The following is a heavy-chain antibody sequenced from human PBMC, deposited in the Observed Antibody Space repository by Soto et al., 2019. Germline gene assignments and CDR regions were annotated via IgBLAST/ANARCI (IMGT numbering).Heavy chain of an antibody. D-gene: IGHD1-26*01. Sequence: ASVKVSCKTSGYSFNRYGITWVRQAPGQGLEWMGWISAHNGHIIYADSVKGRFTISRDNSKNTLYLQMNSLRAEDTAVYYCARVLVGAPDWYFDLWGRGTLGTVSS. CDR3: ARVLVGAPDWYFDL. V-gene: IGHV1-18*01. CDR2: ISAHNGHI. CDR1: GYSFNRYG. J-gene: IGHJ2*01.